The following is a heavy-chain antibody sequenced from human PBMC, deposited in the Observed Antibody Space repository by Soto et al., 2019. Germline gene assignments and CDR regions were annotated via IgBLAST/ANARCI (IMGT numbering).Heavy chain of an antibody. CDR3: ASSSGPHRPFQH. CDR2: INHSGST. J-gene: IGHJ1*01. Sequence: QVQLQQWGAGLLKPSETLSLICAVYGGSFSGYYWSWIRQPPGKGLEWIGEINHSGSTNYNPSLKSRVTIAVDTSKNQFSLKLSSLSAADTAVYYCASSSGPHRPFQHWGQGTLVTVSS. CDR1: GGSFSGYY. V-gene: IGHV4-34*01. D-gene: IGHD6-19*01.